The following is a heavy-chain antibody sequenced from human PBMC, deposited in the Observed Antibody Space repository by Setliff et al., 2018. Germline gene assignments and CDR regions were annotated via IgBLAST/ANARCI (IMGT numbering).Heavy chain of an antibody. V-gene: IGHV1-69*02. CDR1: GGPLNSYS. Sequence: GASVKVSCKASGGPLNSYSFSWVRQAPGQGLEWMGRIIPVLDITRYSQKFQGRVTITADKSTGIIYMEVTSLRSDDTAVYYCARHPPPPNYFDIGALDSWGQGTLVTVSS. J-gene: IGHJ4*02. CDR2: IIPVLDIT. D-gene: IGHD3-22*01. CDR3: ARHPPPPNYFDIGALDS.